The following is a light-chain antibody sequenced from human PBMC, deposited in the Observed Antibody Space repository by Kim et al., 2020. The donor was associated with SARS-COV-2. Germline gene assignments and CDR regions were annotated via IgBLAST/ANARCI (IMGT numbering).Light chain of an antibody. Sequence: SYELTQPPSVSVSPGQTASITCSGDKLGDKYACWYQQKPGQSPVLVIYQDSKRPSGIPERFSGSNSGYTATLTISGTQAMDEADYYCQAWDSSTEVFGGGTQLTVL. CDR3: QAWDSSTEV. CDR1: KLGDKY. V-gene: IGLV3-1*01. CDR2: QDS. J-gene: IGLJ3*02.